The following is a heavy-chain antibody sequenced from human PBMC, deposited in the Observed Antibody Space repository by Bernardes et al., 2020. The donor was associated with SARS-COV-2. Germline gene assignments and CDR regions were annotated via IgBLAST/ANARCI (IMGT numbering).Heavy chain of an antibody. CDR2: VYYSGSS. D-gene: IGHD1-26*01. J-gene: IGHJ4*02. V-gene: IGHV4-39*02. CDR1: GVSISSTTYY. Sequence: SETLSLTRTVSGVSISSTTYYWGWIRQPPGKGLEWIGSVYYSGSSYYHPGLKSRGLISVDTSKNQFSLRLTSVTAADTAVYYCAREWSSFDHWGQGTLVTVSS. CDR3: AREWSSFDH.